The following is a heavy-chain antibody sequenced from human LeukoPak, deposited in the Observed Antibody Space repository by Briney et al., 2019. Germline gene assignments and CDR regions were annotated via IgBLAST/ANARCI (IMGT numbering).Heavy chain of an antibody. D-gene: IGHD3-9*01. CDR2: ISYDGSNK. J-gene: IGHJ4*02. CDR3: ARFHQSYDWRPFDY. CDR1: GFTFSSYG. V-gene: IGHV3-30*03. Sequence: PGRSLRLSCAASGFTFSSYGMHWVRQAPGKGLEWVAVISYDGSNKYYADSVKGRFTISRDNAKNSLYLQMNSLRAEDTAVYYCARFHQSYDWRPFDYWGQGTLVTVSS.